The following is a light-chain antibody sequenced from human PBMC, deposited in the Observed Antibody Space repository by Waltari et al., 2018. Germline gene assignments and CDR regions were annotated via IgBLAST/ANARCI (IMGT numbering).Light chain of an antibody. CDR3: SSYTGKTTLVT. V-gene: IGLV2-14*01. CDR2: EVS. J-gene: IGLJ2*01. Sequence: QSALTQPASVSGSPGQSITISCSGTSSDIGAYKYVSLYQQHPGKAPKLVISEVSNRPSGVSDRFTGSKSGNTASLTISGLQTSDEAIYYCSSYTGKTTLVTFGGGTKVTVL. CDR1: SSDIGAYKY.